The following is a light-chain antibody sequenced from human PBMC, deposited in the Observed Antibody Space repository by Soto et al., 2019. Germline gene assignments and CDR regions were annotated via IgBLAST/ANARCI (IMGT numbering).Light chain of an antibody. CDR2: YDD. CDR3: ATWDDSLNGHV. CDR1: SSNIGNHV. Sequence: QSVLTQPPSVPEAPRQRVTISCSGSSSNIGNHVVNWYQQLPGKAPKLLIYYDDLLPSWVSDRFSGSKSGTSASLAISSLQSEDEADYYCATWDDSLNGHVFGTGTKVTVL. V-gene: IGLV1-36*01. J-gene: IGLJ1*01.